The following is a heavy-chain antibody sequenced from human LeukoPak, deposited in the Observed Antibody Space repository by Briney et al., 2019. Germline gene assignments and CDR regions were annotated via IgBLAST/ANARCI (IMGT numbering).Heavy chain of an antibody. V-gene: IGHV3-30*02. CDR3: AKGAVRSTVVSPEYYFDY. D-gene: IGHD4-23*01. CDR1: GFTFTTHG. Sequence: GGSLRLSCAASGFTFTTHGFHWVRQAPGKGLEWVALIYSDGSRTYYADSVKGRFTVSRDDSKNTLYVQMNSLRAEDTAVYYCAKGAVRSTVVSPEYYFDYWGQGTMVTVSS. CDR2: IYSDGSRT. J-gene: IGHJ4*02.